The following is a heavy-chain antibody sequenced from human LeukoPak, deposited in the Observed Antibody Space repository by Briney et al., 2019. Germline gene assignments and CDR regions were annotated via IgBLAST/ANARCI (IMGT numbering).Heavy chain of an antibody. CDR3: AKGLLGFGELFYYYYYGMDV. CDR1: GFTFSSYA. J-gene: IGHJ6*02. V-gene: IGHV3-23*01. Sequence: GGPLRLSCAASGFTFSSYAMSWVRQAPGKGLEWVSAISGSGGSTYYADSVKGRFTISRDNSKNTLYLQMNSLRAEDTAVYYCAKGLLGFGELFYYYYYGMDVWGQGTTVTVSS. D-gene: IGHD3-10*01. CDR2: ISGSGGST.